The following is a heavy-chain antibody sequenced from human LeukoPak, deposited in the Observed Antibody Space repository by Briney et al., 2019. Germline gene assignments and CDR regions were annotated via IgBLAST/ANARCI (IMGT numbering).Heavy chain of an antibody. CDR1: GGSISSYY. CDR3: ARDTPGSNYFDY. J-gene: IGHJ4*02. D-gene: IGHD1-14*01. V-gene: IGHV4-59*01. Sequence: PSETLSLTCTVSGGSISSYYWSWIRQPPGKGLEWIGYIYYSGSTNYNPSLKSRVTISVDTSKNQFSLKLSSVTAADTAVYYCARDTPGSNYFDYWGQGTLVTVSS. CDR2: IYYSGST.